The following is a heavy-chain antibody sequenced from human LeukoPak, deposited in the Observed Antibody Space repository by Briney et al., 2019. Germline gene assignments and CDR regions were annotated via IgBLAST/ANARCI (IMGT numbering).Heavy chain of an antibody. CDR2: FDPGDAET. CDR3: ATFVPYSDSSDFYIHAFHI. V-gene: IGHV1-24*01. Sequence: GASVKVSCKVPGYSLTELSMHWVRQTLGKGLEWMGAFDPGDAETIFAQKFQGRVTLTEDTSTDTAYMELTSLRAEDTAVYYCATFVPYSDSSDFYIHAFHIWGRGTMVTVSS. D-gene: IGHD3-22*01. CDR1: GYSLTELS. J-gene: IGHJ3*02.